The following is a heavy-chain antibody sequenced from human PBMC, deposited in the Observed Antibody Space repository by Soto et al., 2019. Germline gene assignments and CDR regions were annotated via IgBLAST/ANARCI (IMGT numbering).Heavy chain of an antibody. CDR3: ARGGRSRTDLLDSN. J-gene: IGHJ4*02. Sequence: GASVKVSCKASGYTFTSSDMHWVRQAPGQGLEWMGWINPNSGGTNYAQKFQGWVTMTRDTSISTAYMELSRLRSDDTAVYYCARGGRSRTDLLDSNWGQGTLVTVSS. D-gene: IGHD2-2*01. CDR1: GYTFTSSD. CDR2: INPNSGGT. V-gene: IGHV1-2*04.